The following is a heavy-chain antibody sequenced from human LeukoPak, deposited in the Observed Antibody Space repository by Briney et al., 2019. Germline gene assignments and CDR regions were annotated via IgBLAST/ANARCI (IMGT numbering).Heavy chain of an antibody. Sequence: SETLSLTCTVSGGSISSSSYYWGWIRQPPGKGLEWIGSIYYSGSTYYNPSLKSRVTISVDTSKNQFSLKLSSVTAADTAVYYCARPVVYYYGSGSYRWFDPWGQGTLVTVSS. CDR2: IYYSGST. V-gene: IGHV4-39*01. CDR1: GGSISSSSYY. CDR3: ARPVVYYYGSGSYRWFDP. J-gene: IGHJ5*02. D-gene: IGHD3-10*01.